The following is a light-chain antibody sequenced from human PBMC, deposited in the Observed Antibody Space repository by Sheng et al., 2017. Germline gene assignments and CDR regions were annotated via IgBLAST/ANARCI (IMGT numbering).Light chain of an antibody. CDR2: LAS. CDR3: QKYNSAPA. Sequence: DIQMTQSPSSLSASVGDRVTITCRASQAINNFLAWYQXKPGKAPVLLIYLASTFASGVPSRFSGSGFGTHFTLTISSLQPEDAATYYCQKYNSAPAFGRGTKVEIK. V-gene: IGKV1-27*01. J-gene: IGKJ1*01. CDR1: QAINNF.